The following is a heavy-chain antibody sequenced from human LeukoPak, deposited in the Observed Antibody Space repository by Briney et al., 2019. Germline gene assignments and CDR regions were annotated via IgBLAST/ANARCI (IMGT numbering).Heavy chain of an antibody. CDR1: GYSISSGYY. Sequence: SETLSLTCAVSGYSISSGYYWSWIRQPPGKGLEWIGYIYYSGSTYYNPSLKSRVTISVDTSKNQFSLKLSSVTAADTAVYYCARDNNSSSWFYWGQGTLVTVSS. J-gene: IGHJ4*02. CDR2: IYYSGST. CDR3: ARDNNSSSWFY. V-gene: IGHV4-30-4*08. D-gene: IGHD6-13*01.